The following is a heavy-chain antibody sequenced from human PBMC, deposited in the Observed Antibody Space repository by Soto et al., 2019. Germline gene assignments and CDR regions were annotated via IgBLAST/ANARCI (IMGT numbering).Heavy chain of an antibody. CDR3: ATGTFNFDS. CDR1: GFTFSSYA. V-gene: IGHV3-23*01. J-gene: IGHJ4*02. Sequence: GGSLRLSCAAFGFTFSSYAMSWVRQAPGKGLEWVSSISGSGGSTYYADSVKGRFIISRDNSKSTLYLQMNSMRAEDTAVYYCATGTFNFDSWGQGTLVTVSS. CDR2: ISGSGGST.